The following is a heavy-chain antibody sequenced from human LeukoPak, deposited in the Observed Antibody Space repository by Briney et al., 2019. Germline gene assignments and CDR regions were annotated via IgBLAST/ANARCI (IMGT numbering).Heavy chain of an antibody. J-gene: IGHJ4*02. CDR3: AKAGAVVVVAAKYFDY. Sequence: GGSLRLSCAASGFTFSSYGMSWVRQAPGKGLEWVSSISSSSSYIYYADSVKGRFTISRDNAKNSLYLQMNSLRAEDTAVYYCAKAGAVVVVAAKYFDYWGQGTLVTVSS. CDR1: GFTFSSYG. V-gene: IGHV3-21*04. CDR2: ISSSSSYI. D-gene: IGHD2-15*01.